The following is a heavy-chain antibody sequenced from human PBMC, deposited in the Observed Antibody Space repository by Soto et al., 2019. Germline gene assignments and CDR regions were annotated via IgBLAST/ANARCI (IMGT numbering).Heavy chain of an antibody. Sequence: GGSLRLSCAASGFTFSSYGMHWVRQAPGKGLEWVAVIWYDGSNTSYADSVKGRFTISRDHSKNTLCLQMTSLRAEDTAVYYCARDLVLPRYSSGYVDIWGQGTMVTVSS. J-gene: IGHJ3*02. V-gene: IGHV3-33*01. D-gene: IGHD3-22*01. CDR1: GFTFSSYG. CDR3: ARDLVLPRYSSGYVDI. CDR2: IWYDGSNT.